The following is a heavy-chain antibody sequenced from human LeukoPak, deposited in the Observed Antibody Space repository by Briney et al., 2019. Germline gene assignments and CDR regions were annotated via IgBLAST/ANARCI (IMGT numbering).Heavy chain of an antibody. V-gene: IGHV3-13*01. CDR1: GFTLSDYD. J-gene: IGHJ6*02. CDR2: LGSAGDK. Sequence: GGSLRLSCAASGFTLSDYDIHWVRQPIGKGLDWVSGLGSAGDKYHAGSERGRFTISREDAENSVYLQMNGLRPEDTAIHYCARAKRETSTRPWTSGMDVWGQGTRVTVSS. CDR3: ARAKRETSTRPWTSGMDV. D-gene: IGHD3/OR15-3a*01.